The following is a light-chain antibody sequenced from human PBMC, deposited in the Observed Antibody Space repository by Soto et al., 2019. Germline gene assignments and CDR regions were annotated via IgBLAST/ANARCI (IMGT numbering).Light chain of an antibody. Sequence: QMTLSAAALSSSVGDRVTITCRASQSISSYLNWYQQKPGKAPKLLIYAASSLQSGVPSRFSGSGSGTDFTLTISSLQPEDFTTYYCQQSYSTPWTFCQVT. J-gene: IGKJ1*01. CDR2: AAS. CDR3: QQSYSTPWT. CDR1: QSISSY. V-gene: IGKV1-39*01.